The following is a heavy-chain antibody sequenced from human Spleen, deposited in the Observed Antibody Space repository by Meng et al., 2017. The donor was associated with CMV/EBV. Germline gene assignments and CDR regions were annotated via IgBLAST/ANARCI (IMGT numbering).Heavy chain of an antibody. V-gene: IGHV3-11*01. CDR3: AKDPFEDSSGYSLHY. J-gene: IGHJ4*02. CDR1: GFTFSDYY. CDR2: ISPSGSTR. D-gene: IGHD3-22*01. Sequence: GGSLRLSCAASGFTFSDYYMSWIRQAPGQGLEWVSHISPSGSTRYYADSVKGRFTISRANSKNTLSLQMSSLRAEDTAVYYCAKDPFEDSSGYSLHYWGQGTLVTVSS.